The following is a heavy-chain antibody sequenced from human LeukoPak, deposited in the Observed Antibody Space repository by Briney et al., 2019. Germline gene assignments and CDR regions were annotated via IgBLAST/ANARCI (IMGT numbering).Heavy chain of an antibody. V-gene: IGHV1-2*02. CDR1: GYTFTSYG. Sequence: ASVKVSCKASGYTFTSYGISWVRQAPGQGLEWMGWINPNSGGTNYAQKFQGRVTMTRDTSISTAYMELSRLRSDDTAVYYCARDHREGYYYAPGAVDYWGQGTLVTVSS. CDR3: ARDHREGYYYAPGAVDY. D-gene: IGHD3-10*01. CDR2: INPNSGGT. J-gene: IGHJ4*02.